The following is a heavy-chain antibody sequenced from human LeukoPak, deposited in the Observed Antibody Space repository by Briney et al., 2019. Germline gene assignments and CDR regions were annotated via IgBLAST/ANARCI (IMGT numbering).Heavy chain of an antibody. CDR1: GGSFSGYY. CDR3: ARGSRSVLYFDY. Sequence: SETLSLTCAVYGGSFSGYYWSWIRQPPGKGLEWIGEINHSGSTNYNPSLKSRVTISVDTSKNQFSLKLSSVSAADTAVYYCARGSRSVLYFDYWGQGTLVTGSS. V-gene: IGHV4-34*01. J-gene: IGHJ4*02. CDR2: INHSGST. D-gene: IGHD4/OR15-4a*01.